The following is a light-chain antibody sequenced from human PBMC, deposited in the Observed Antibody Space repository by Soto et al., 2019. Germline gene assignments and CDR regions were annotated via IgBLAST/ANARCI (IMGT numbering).Light chain of an antibody. CDR1: QSVSRSY. CDR2: DAS. Sequence: EIVLAQSPATLSLSPGDRATLSCGASQSVSRSYLAWSQQKPGLAPRLIIYDASTRATGIPDRFSGSGSGTDFTLTISRLEPEDFAVYYCQQSGSSPITFGQGTRLEIK. J-gene: IGKJ5*01. V-gene: IGKV3D-20*01. CDR3: QQSGSSPIT.